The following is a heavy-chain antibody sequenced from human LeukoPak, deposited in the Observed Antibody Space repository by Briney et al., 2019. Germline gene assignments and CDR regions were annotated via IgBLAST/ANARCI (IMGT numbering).Heavy chain of an antibody. CDR3: ARSSYCTNGVCYPDWFDP. D-gene: IGHD2-8*01. J-gene: IGHJ5*02. V-gene: IGHV1-46*01. CDR1: GYTFTSYY. CDR2: INPSGGST. Sequence: ASVKVSFKASGYTFTSYYMHWVRQAPGQGLEWMGIINPSGGSTSYAQKFQGRVTMTRDTSTSTVYMELSSLRSEDTAVYYCARSSYCTNGVCYPDWFDPWGQGTLVTVSS.